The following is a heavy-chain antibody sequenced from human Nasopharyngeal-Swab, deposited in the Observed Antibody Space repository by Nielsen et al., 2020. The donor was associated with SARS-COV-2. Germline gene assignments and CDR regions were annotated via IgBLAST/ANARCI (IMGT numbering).Heavy chain of an antibody. V-gene: IGHV3-53*01. J-gene: IGHJ6*03. D-gene: IGHD2/OR15-2a*01. CDR3: ARGIYESDVPYMDV. CDR1: GFSFSNNY. CDR2: IYSFGST. Sequence: GGSLRLSCAASGFSFSNNYMSWVRKAPGRGLEWVAVIYSFGSTYDAGSLRGRFTISRDSSKNTLYLQMNNLIAEDTAVYYCARGIYESDVPYMDVWGKGTTVTVSS.